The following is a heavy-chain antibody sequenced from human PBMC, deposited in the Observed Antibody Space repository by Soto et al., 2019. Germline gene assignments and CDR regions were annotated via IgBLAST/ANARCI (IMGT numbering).Heavy chain of an antibody. V-gene: IGHV1-18*04. Sequence: QVQLVQSGPEVKKPGASVKVSCKASGYIFSNFAITWVRQAPDQGLEWMGWISPYTGKTSYPQKDQDRVTLTTDTSTSTAYMERTSLRSDDTAVYYCARLGWELLSGRRYFDSWGQGTLVTVSS. D-gene: IGHD1-26*01. CDR1: GYIFSNFA. CDR3: ARLGWELLSGRRYFDS. CDR2: ISPYTGKT. J-gene: IGHJ4*02.